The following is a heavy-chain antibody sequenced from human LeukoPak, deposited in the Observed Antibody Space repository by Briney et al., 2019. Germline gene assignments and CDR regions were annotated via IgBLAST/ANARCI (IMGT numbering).Heavy chain of an antibody. D-gene: IGHD3-10*01. CDR1: GGSISSYY. Sequence: SEALSLTCTVSGGSISSYYRSWIRQPPGKGLEWIGYIYTSGSTNYNPSLKSRVTISVDTSKNQFSLKLSSVTAADTAVYYCARRRIGEYYFDYWGQGTLVTVSS. CDR2: IYTSGST. V-gene: IGHV4-4*09. CDR3: ARRRIGEYYFDY. J-gene: IGHJ4*02.